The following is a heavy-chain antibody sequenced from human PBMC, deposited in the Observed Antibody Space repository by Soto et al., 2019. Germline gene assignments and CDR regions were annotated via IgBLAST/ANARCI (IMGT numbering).Heavy chain of an antibody. J-gene: IGHJ5*02. CDR2: INYSSST. V-gene: IGHV4-30-4*01. D-gene: IGHD3-22*01. Sequence: SETLSLTCTVSGGSISSGDYYWSRIPQPPGKGLEWIGYINYSSSTYYNPSLKSRVTISVDTTKNHLSLKLSSATAADTAVCYCGCHTSCYYVSCGYYKYWFDPWGQGTLVTVSS. CDR1: GGSISSGDYY. CDR3: GCHTSCYYVSCGYYKYWFDP.